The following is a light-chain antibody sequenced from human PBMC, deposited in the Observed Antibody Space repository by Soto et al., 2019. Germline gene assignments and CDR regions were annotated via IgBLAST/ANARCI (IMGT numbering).Light chain of an antibody. J-gene: IGKJ4*01. CDR2: GAS. CDR1: QSVRSNE. Sequence: EIVLTQSPGTLSLSPGERATLSCRASQSVRSNELAWYQQKPCQAPRLLIYGASIRATAIPDRVSGSGSGTGLTLTISRVEPDDFAVYYCQQYGSSPLSFGGGTKVEFK. CDR3: QQYGSSPLS. V-gene: IGKV3-20*01.